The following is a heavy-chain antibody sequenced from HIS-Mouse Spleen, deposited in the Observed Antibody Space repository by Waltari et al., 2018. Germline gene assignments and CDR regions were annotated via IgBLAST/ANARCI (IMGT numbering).Heavy chain of an antibody. CDR1: GGSISSSSYY. CDR2: IDYRGSN. D-gene: IGHD6-13*01. Sequence: QLQLQESGPGLVKPSETLSLTCTVSGGSISSSSYYCGWIRQPPGKVLEWIGSIDYRGSNYYKPDLKSRGTISVDTSKNQCSLKLSSVTAADTAVYYCAREIPYSSSWYDWYFDLWGRGTLVTVSS. V-gene: IGHV4-39*07. CDR3: AREIPYSSSWYDWYFDL. J-gene: IGHJ2*01.